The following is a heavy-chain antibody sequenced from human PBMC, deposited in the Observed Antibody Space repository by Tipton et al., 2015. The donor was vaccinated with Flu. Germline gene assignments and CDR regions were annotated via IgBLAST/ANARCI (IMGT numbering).Heavy chain of an antibody. CDR1: GGSINSYY. CDR3: ARFSVRGESDY. J-gene: IGHJ4*02. D-gene: IGHD3-10*01. CDR2: IYSSGST. V-gene: IGHV4-4*07. Sequence: TLSLTCTVSGGSINSYYWSWIRQSAGKGLEWIGRIYSSGSTNYNPSLKSRVAMSVDTSKNQFSLKRSSVTAADTAGYYCARFSVRGESDYCGQGTLVTVS.